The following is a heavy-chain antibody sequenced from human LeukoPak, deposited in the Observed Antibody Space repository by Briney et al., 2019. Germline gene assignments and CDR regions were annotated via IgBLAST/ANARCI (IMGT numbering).Heavy chain of an antibody. CDR2: ISSSSSYI. J-gene: IGHJ1*01. V-gene: IGHV3-21*01. CDR1: GFTFSSYS. D-gene: IGHD2-21*01. Sequence: GESLRLSCAASGFTFSSYSMNWVRQAPGKGLEWVSSISSSSSYIYYADSVKGRFTISRDNAKNSLYLQMNSLRAEDTAVYYCATEAYEGDLQHWGQGTLVTVSS. CDR3: ATEAYEGDLQH.